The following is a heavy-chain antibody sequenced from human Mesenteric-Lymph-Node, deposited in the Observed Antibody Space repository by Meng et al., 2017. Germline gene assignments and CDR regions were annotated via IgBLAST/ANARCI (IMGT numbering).Heavy chain of an antibody. V-gene: IGHV1-69*13. CDR3: ARGRRNEPLFDY. CDR2: LIAVFDKT. Sequence: QVQLVKSGAEGKKPGSSGKVACKTSGGSFSTHTFSWVRQAPGQGLEWMGGLIAVFDKTKAAPRFQDRVTFTADESTSTAYMELSSLTFDDTAVYFCARGRRNEPLFDYWGQGTLVTVSS. D-gene: IGHD1-14*01. CDR1: GGSFSTHT. J-gene: IGHJ4*02.